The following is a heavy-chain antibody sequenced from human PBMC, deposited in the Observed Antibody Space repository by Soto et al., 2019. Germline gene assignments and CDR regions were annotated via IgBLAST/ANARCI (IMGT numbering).Heavy chain of an antibody. D-gene: IGHD3-22*01. V-gene: IGHV4-31*03. Sequence: SETLSLTCTVSGGSTTSGGYYWNWIRQHPGQGLEWIGYIHYSGSNYHNPSLKSRVTISVDTSKNQFSLKLSSVTAADTAVYYCAREPYHYDSSGYYDSWGQGTLVTVSS. CDR1: GGSTTSGGYY. J-gene: IGHJ4*02. CDR2: IHYSGSN. CDR3: AREPYHYDSSGYYDS.